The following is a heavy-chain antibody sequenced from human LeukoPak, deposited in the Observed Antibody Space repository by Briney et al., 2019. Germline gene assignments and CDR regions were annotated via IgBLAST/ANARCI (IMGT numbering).Heavy chain of an antibody. CDR3: ARISSSGWYPFDY. Sequence: SETLSLTCAVYGGSFSGYYWSWIRQPPGKGLEWIGEINHSGSTNYNPSLKSRVTISVDTSKNQFSLKLSSVTAADTAVYYCARISSSGWYPFDYWGPGTLVTVSS. CDR1: GGSFSGYY. V-gene: IGHV4-34*01. D-gene: IGHD6-19*01. J-gene: IGHJ4*02. CDR2: INHSGST.